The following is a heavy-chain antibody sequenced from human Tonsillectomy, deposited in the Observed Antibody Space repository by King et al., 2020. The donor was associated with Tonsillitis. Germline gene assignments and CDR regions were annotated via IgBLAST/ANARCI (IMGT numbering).Heavy chain of an antibody. CDR3: ATDSGYSADYFDY. D-gene: IGHD5-12*01. V-gene: IGHV4-59*01. Sequence: QLQESGPGLVKPSETLSLTCTVSGGSISSYYWSWIRQPPGKGLEWIGYIYYSGSTNYNPSLKSRVTISVDTSKNQFSLKLSSVTAADPAVYYCATDSGYSADYFDYWGQGTLVTVSS. CDR1: GGSISSYY. J-gene: IGHJ4*02. CDR2: IYYSGST.